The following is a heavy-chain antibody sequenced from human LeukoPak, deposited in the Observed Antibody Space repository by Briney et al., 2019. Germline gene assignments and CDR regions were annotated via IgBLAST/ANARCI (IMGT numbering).Heavy chain of an antibody. CDR3: ARRGWFGELFPANY. J-gene: IGHJ4*02. V-gene: IGHV3-7*01. D-gene: IGHD3-10*01. Sequence: GGSLRLSCAASGFTFSDFWMTWARQAPGKGLEWVANIKQDGSEKYYVDSVRGRFTISRDNAKNSLYLQMNSLRAEDTAVYYCARRGWFGELFPANYWGQGTLVTVSS. CDR1: GFTFSDFW. CDR2: IKQDGSEK.